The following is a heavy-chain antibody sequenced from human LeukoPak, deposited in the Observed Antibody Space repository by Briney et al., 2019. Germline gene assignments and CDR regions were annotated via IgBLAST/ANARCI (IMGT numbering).Heavy chain of an antibody. CDR1: GGSISSYY. D-gene: IGHD5-24*01. V-gene: IGHV4-59*01. CDR2: IYYSGST. J-gene: IGHJ4*02. CDR3: ARSHRGWLLDY. Sequence: PSETLSLTCTVSGGSISSYYWSWIRQPPGKGLEWIGYIYYSGSTNYNPSLKSRVTISVDTSKNQFSPKLSSVTAADTAVYYCARSHRGWLLDYWGQGTLVTVSS.